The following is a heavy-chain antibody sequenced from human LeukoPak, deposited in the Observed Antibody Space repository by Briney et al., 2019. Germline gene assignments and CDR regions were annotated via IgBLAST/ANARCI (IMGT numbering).Heavy chain of an antibody. CDR1: GAPISRFY. CDR3: VQTAGWPGFDY. J-gene: IGHJ4*02. D-gene: IGHD6-19*01. V-gene: IGHV4-4*09. Sequence: SETLSLICTTSGAPISRFYWSWVRQPPGKGLEWIGNIYNGVPTFFNPSLKSRVTLSVDTSKTQFSLQLASVTAADTAVYYCVQTAGWPGFDYWGQGILVTVSS. CDR2: IYNGVPT.